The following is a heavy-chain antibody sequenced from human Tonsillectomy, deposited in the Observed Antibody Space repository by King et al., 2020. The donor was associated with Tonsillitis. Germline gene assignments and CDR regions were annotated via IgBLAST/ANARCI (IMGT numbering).Heavy chain of an antibody. J-gene: IGHJ4*02. CDR2: IIPIFGTA. CDR1: GGTFSNYP. D-gene: IGHD2-15*01. Sequence: QLVQSGAEVKKPGSSVKVSCKASGGTFSNYPISWVRQAPGQGLEWMGGIIPIFGTANYAQKFQGRVTITADESTSTAYMELSSLRSEDTAVYYCAREGYCSGGNCYFSYGGQGTLVTVSS. V-gene: IGHV1-69*01. CDR3: AREGYCSGGNCYFSY.